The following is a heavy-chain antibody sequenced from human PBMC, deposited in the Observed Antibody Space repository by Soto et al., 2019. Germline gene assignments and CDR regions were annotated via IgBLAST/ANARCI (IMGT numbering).Heavy chain of an antibody. J-gene: IGHJ4*02. CDR2: IIPIYVTA. CDR3: ARDRGARGDF. Sequence: QVQLVQSGAEVKKPGSSVNVSCKASGDNFSTYPISWVRQAHGQGLEWMGGIIPIYVTANYAQKFRGRVTITADERTRTSYMELTNLRSEDTAVYYCARDRGARGDFWGQGTLVTVSS. D-gene: IGHD3-10*01. CDR1: GDNFSTYP. V-gene: IGHV1-69*01.